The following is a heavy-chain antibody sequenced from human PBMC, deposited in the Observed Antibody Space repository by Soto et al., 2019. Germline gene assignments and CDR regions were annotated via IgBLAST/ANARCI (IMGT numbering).Heavy chain of an antibody. CDR3: ERHGGYTVVRGYFDY. D-gene: IGHD3-10*01. V-gene: IGHV3-23*01. Sequence: GGSLRLSCAASGFTFSSYAMSWVRQAPGKGLEWVSAISGSGGSTYYADSVKGRFTISRDNSKNTLYLQMNSLRAEDTAVYYCERHGGYTVVRGYFDYWGQGTLVTVYS. CDR1: GFTFSSYA. CDR2: ISGSGGST. J-gene: IGHJ4*02.